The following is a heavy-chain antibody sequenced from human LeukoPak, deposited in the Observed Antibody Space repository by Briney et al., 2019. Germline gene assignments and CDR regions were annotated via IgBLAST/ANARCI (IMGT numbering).Heavy chain of an antibody. J-gene: IGHJ4*02. D-gene: IGHD3-22*01. CDR2: ISSSSSYI. CDR1: GFTFSSYS. Sequence: GGSLRLSCAASGFTFSSYSMNWVRQAPGKGLEWVSSISSSSSYIYYADSVKGRFTISRDNAKNSLYLQMNSLRAEDTAVYYCARDHLYYYDSSGYHSDYWGQETLATVSS. V-gene: IGHV3-21*01. CDR3: ARDHLYYYDSSGYHSDY.